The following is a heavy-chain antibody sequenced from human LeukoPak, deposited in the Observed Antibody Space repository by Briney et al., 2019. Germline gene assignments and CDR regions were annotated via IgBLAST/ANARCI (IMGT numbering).Heavy chain of an antibody. J-gene: IGHJ3*02. Sequence: ASVRVSCKASGFTFTSDEINWLRQATGQGLEWMGWMNPNSGNTAYAQNFQGRVTMTRDTSISTAFMELSSLRSEDTAVYYCARGLPWRGFDIWGQGTMVTVSS. CDR3: ARGLPWRGFDI. CDR2: MNPNSGNT. V-gene: IGHV1-8*01. D-gene: IGHD5-24*01. CDR1: GFTFTSDE.